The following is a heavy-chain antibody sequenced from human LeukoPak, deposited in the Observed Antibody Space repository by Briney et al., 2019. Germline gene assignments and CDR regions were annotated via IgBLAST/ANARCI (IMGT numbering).Heavy chain of an antibody. CDR2: ISGSGGST. CDR1: GFTFSSYA. J-gene: IGHJ4*02. D-gene: IGHD3-10*01. V-gene: IGHV3-23*01. CDR3: ASVAGRFGAPHDDYFDY. Sequence: GGSLRLSCAASGFTFSSYAMSWVRQAPGKGLEWVSAISGSGGSTYYADSVKGRFTISRDNSKNTLYLQMNSLRAEDTAIYYCASVAGRFGAPHDDYFDYWGQGTLVTVSS.